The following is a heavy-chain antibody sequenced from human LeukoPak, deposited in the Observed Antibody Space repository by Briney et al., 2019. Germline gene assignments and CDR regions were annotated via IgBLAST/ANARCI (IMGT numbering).Heavy chain of an antibody. V-gene: IGHV3-30*18. CDR2: ISFDGRNK. D-gene: IGHD3-10*01. Sequence: TGGSLRLSCAASGFTFSSYGMHWVRQAPGKGLEWVAIISFDGRNKYYADSVKGRFTISRDNSRITLYLQMNSLRAEDTAVYYCAKDFASLWFGEFDPIDYWGQGTLVTVSS. CDR3: AKDFASLWFGEFDPIDY. J-gene: IGHJ4*02. CDR1: GFTFSSYG.